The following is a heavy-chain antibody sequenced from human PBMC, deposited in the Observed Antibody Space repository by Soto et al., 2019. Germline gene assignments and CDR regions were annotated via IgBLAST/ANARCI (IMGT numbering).Heavy chain of an antibody. CDR2: IYYSGST. J-gene: IGHJ4*02. CDR3: ARTYYDFWSGYPALVDY. D-gene: IGHD3-3*01. Sequence: PSETLSLTCTVSGGSISSGDYYWSWIRQPPGKGLEWIGYIYYSGSTYYNPSLKSRVTISVDTSKNQFSLKLSSVTAADTAVYYCARTYYDFWSGYPALVDYWGQGTLVTVSS. CDR1: GGSISSGDYY. V-gene: IGHV4-30-4*01.